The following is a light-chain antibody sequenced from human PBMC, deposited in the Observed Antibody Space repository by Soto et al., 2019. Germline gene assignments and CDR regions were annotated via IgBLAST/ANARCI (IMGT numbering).Light chain of an antibody. Sequence: DGVMRHSPLYLPVTHDKPASMSCRSSQSLLHSNGYNYLDWHLQKPGQSPQLLIYLGSNRASGVPDRFSGSGSGTDFTLKISRVEADDVGVYYCMRPRHSWTFGQGTKVDIK. J-gene: IGKJ1*01. CDR2: LGS. V-gene: IGKV2-28*01. CDR1: QSLLHSNGYNY. CDR3: MRPRHSWT.